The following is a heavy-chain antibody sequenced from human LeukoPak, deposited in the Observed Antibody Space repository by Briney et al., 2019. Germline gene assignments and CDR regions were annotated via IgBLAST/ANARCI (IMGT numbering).Heavy chain of an antibody. D-gene: IGHD3-22*01. J-gene: IGHJ4*02. CDR3: AKGDDRSLYYYPVY. Sequence: GGSLRLSCAASGFTFTNYAMSWVRQAPGKGLEWVSGISGSGGSTSYADSVKGRFTISRDNSKDTMFLQMNSLRAEDTAVYYCAKGDDRSLYYYPVYWGQGTLVTVSS. CDR2: ISGSGGST. V-gene: IGHV3-23*01. CDR1: GFTFTNYA.